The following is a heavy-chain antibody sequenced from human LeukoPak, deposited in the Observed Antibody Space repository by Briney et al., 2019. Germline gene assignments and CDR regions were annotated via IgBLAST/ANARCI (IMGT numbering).Heavy chain of an antibody. J-gene: IGHJ6*03. CDR3: ARWVRDNYYYIDV. D-gene: IGHD1-1*01. CDR2: IYPGDSDT. V-gene: IGHV5-51*01. Sequence: KSGESLKISCKGSGYSFTTYWIGWVRQMPGKGLEWMGIIYPGDSDTRYSPSFQGQVTISADKSISTAYLHWSSLQASDSALYFCARWVRDNYYYIDVWGKGTTVTISS. CDR1: GYSFTTYW.